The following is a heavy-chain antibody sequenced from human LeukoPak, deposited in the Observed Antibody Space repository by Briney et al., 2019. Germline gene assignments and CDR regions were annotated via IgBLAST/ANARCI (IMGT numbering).Heavy chain of an antibody. Sequence: SVKVSCKASGGAFSSYAISWVRRAPGQGLEWMGGIIPIFGTANYSQKFQGRVTITADESTSTAYMELSSLRSEDTAVYYCARSGISYSSSWYRYYYGMDVWGKGTTVTVSS. CDR3: ARSGISYSSSWYRYYYGMDV. V-gene: IGHV1-69*01. D-gene: IGHD6-13*01. CDR1: GGAFSSYA. J-gene: IGHJ6*04. CDR2: IIPIFGTA.